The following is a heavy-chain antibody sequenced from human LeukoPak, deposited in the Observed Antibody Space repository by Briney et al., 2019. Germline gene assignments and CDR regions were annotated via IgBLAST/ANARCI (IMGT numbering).Heavy chain of an antibody. CDR3: AGSYYYGSGSYYPHAFDI. J-gene: IGHJ3*02. V-gene: IGHV5-51*01. D-gene: IGHD3-10*01. Sequence: GESLKISCKGSGYSFTSYWIGWVRQMPGKGLEWMGIIYPGDSDTRYGPSFQGQVTISADKSISTAYLQWSSLKASDTAMYYCAGSYYYGSGSYYPHAFDIWGRGTMVTVSS. CDR2: IYPGDSDT. CDR1: GYSFTSYW.